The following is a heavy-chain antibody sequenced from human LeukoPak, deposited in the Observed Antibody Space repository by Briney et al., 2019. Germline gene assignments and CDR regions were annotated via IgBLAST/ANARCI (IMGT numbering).Heavy chain of an antibody. V-gene: IGHV1-69*05. CDR1: GYTFTSYY. CDR3: ARGSSSPGFDY. J-gene: IGHJ4*02. D-gene: IGHD6-6*01. Sequence: SVKVSCKASGYTFTSYYMHWVRQAPGQGLEWMGGIIPIFGTANYAQKFQGRVTITTDESTSTAYMELSSLRSEDTAVYYCARGSSSPGFDYWGQGTLVTVSS. CDR2: IIPIFGTA.